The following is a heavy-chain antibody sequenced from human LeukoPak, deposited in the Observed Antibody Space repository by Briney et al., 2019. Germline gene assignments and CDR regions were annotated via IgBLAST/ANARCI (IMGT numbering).Heavy chain of an antibody. V-gene: IGHV3-30*03. CDR3: ARDSSAYYTFDI. D-gene: IGHD3-22*01. J-gene: IGHJ3*02. CDR1: GFPFRSYC. Sequence: GALRLPCAASGFPFRSYCLHWVRQAPGQGLGWVAVISYDGSNKYYADSVKGRFTISRDNSKNTLYLQMNSLRAEDTAVYYCARDSSAYYTFDIWGQGTMVTVSS. CDR2: ISYDGSNK.